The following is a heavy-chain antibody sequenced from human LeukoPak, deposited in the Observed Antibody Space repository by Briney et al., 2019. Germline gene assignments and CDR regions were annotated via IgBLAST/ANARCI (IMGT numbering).Heavy chain of an antibody. Sequence: PGGSLRLSCAASGFTVSSNYMSWVRQAPGKGLEWVSVIYSGGSTYYADSVKGRFTISRDNSKNTLYLQMNSLRAGDTAVYYCAKDLKSGLGILDYWGQGTLVTVSS. CDR2: IYSGGST. CDR1: GFTVSSNY. D-gene: IGHD3-10*01. CDR3: AKDLKSGLGILDY. J-gene: IGHJ4*02. V-gene: IGHV3-53*01.